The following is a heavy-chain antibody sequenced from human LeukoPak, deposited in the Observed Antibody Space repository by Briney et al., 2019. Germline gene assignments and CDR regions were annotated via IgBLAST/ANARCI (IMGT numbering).Heavy chain of an antibody. Sequence: SETLSLTCAVYGGSFTTSWWSWIRQAPGKGLEWIGEINPKGSTNYDPSLKSRVTISLDTPNSQFSLSLSFLTAADTAMYYCQGVPLGYSSGWTSDYSYMDVWGKGTPVTVS. D-gene: IGHD6-19*01. CDR2: INPKGST. V-gene: IGHV4-34*01. CDR3: QGVPLGYSSGWTSDYSYMDV. CDR1: GGSFTTSW. J-gene: IGHJ6*03.